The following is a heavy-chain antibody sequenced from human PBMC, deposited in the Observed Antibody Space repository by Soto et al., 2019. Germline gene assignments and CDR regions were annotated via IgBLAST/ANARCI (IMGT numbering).Heavy chain of an antibody. CDR1: GFSLSTSGMC. V-gene: IGHV2-70*11. Sequence: SGPTLVNPTQTLTLTCTFSGFSLSTSGMCVSWIRQPPGKALEWLARIDWDDDKYYSTSLKTRFTISKDTSKNQVVLTMTNIDPVDTATYYCARTLYGSGSSNWGQGTLVTVSS. D-gene: IGHD3-10*01. CDR3: ARTLYGSGSSN. CDR2: IDWDDDK. J-gene: IGHJ4*02.